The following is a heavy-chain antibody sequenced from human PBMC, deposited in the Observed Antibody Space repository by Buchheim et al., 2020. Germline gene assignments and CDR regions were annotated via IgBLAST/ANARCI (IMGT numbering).Heavy chain of an antibody. CDR2: IYYSGST. CDR1: GGSISSGGYY. V-gene: IGHV4-31*03. CDR3: ARFSPLERITIFGVVTDDAFDI. J-gene: IGHJ3*02. D-gene: IGHD3-3*01. Sequence: QVQLQESGPGLVKPSQTLSLTCTVSGGSISSGGYYWSWIRQHPGKGLEWIGYIYYSGSTYYNPSLKSRVTISVDTSKNQFSLKLSSVTAADTAVYYCARFSPLERITIFGVVTDDAFDIWGQGT.